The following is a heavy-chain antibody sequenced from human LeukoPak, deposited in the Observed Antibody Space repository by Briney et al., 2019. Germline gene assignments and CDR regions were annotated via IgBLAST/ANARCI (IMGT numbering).Heavy chain of an antibody. V-gene: IGHV4-39*01. J-gene: IGHJ4*02. CDR1: RGSLDSSGYF. Sequence: SETLSLTRIVSRGSLDSSGYFWGWIRQPPGQGLEWVGTVSSTGYTYYNPSLKSRLTISADTSKNQFSLKVISVTAADTAVYYCARHEGRIVAPHYFDYWGQGTLVTVSS. D-gene: IGHD2/OR15-2a*01. CDR3: ARHEGRIVAPHYFDY. CDR2: VSSTGYT.